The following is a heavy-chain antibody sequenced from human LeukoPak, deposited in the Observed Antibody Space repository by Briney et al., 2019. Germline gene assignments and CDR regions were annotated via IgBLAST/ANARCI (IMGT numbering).Heavy chain of an antibody. CDR3: ARESKVITFGGVDNWLDP. D-gene: IGHD3-16*01. Sequence: KPSETLSLTCTVSGGSITGYYWSWIRQPPGKGLEWIGYIYYSGTTNYNPSLNSRVTISLDTSKNHFSLKLSSVTAADTAMYYCARESKVITFGGVDNWLDPWGQGTLVTVSS. CDR2: IYYSGTT. J-gene: IGHJ5*02. V-gene: IGHV4-59*01. CDR1: GGSITGYY.